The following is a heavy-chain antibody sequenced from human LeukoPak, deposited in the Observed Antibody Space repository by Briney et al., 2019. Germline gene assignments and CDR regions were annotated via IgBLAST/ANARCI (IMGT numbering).Heavy chain of an antibody. CDR2: ISYDGSNK. CDR1: GFTFSSYA. V-gene: IGHV3-30*14. CDR3: ARSLQGYCSGGSCLFDY. Sequence: GGSLRLSCAASGFTFSSYAMHWVRQAPGKGLEWVAVISYDGSNKYYADSVKGRFTISRDNSKNTLYLQMNSLRAEDTAVYYCARSLQGYCSGGSCLFDYSGQGTLVTVSS. D-gene: IGHD2-15*01. J-gene: IGHJ4*02.